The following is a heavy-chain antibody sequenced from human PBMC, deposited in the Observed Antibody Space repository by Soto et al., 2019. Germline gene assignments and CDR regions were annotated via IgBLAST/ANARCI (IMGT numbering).Heavy chain of an antibody. J-gene: IGHJ6*02. V-gene: IGHV1-69*12. CDR2: IMPVFATP. CDR3: ARDKDRQQLGGNYYYIWDV. CDR1: GATFSTSA. D-gene: IGHD3-3*02. Sequence: QVQLMQSGAEVKKPGSSVKVSCKASGATFSTSAISWVRQAPGEGLEWVGGIMPVFATPDYAQKFQGGVTISADESTTTAYLELTSLATDDTAVYYCARDKDRQQLGGNYYYIWDVWGQGTAITVSS.